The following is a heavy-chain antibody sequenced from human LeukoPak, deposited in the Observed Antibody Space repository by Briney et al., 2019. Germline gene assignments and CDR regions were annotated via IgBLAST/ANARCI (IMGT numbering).Heavy chain of an antibody. D-gene: IGHD1-26*01. CDR1: GGSISSFH. Sequence: NTSETLSLTCTVSGGSISSFHWGWIRQPRGKGLEWIGYIYYSGNTNYNPSLKSRVTISVDTSKNQFSLRLTSVTAADTAVYYCARGELVFDYWGQGTLVTVSS. J-gene: IGHJ4*02. CDR3: ARGELVFDY. CDR2: IYYSGNT. V-gene: IGHV4-59*01.